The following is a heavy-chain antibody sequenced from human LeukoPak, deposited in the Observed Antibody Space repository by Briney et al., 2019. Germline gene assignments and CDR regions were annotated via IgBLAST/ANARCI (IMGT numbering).Heavy chain of an antibody. V-gene: IGHV1-2*02. CDR1: GYTFTGYY. CDR3: ARGGRGTVTTWIFDY. Sequence: ASVKVSCKASGYTFTGYYMHWVRQAPGQGLEWMGWINPNSGGTNYAQKFQGRVTMTRDTSISTAYMELSRLRSDDTAVYYCARGGRGTVTTWIFDYWGQGTLVTVSS. J-gene: IGHJ4*02. D-gene: IGHD4-17*01. CDR2: INPNSGGT.